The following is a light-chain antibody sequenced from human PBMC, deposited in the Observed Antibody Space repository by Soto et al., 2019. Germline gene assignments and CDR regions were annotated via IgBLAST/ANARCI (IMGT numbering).Light chain of an antibody. CDR3: QQYGSSPPT. CDR1: QSVSSSY. J-gene: IGKJ1*01. Sequence: IVLTQSPGTLSLSPGERATLSCRASQSVSSSYLAWYQQKPGQAPRLLIYGASSRATGIPDRFSGSGSGTDFTLTISRLGPEDFAVYYCQQYGSSPPTFGQGTKVEIK. V-gene: IGKV3-20*01. CDR2: GAS.